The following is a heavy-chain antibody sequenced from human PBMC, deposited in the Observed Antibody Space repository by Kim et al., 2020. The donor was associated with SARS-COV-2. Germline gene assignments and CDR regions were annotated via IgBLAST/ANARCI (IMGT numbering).Heavy chain of an antibody. Sequence: ASVKVSCKASGYTFTSYAMHWVRQAPGQRLEWMGRINAGNGNTKYSQKFQGRVTITRDTSASTAYMELSSLRSEDTAVYYCARGATYYYGSGSYYFDYWGQGTLVTVSS. D-gene: IGHD3-10*01. CDR3: ARGATYYYGSGSYYFDY. V-gene: IGHV1-3*01. CDR1: GYTFTSYA. CDR2: INAGNGNT. J-gene: IGHJ4*02.